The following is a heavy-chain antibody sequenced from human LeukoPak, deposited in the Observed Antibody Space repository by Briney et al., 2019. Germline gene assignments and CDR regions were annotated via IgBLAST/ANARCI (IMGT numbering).Heavy chain of an antibody. D-gene: IGHD4-11*01. CDR2: TYYRSKWSF. J-gene: IGHJ4*02. Sequence: SQTLSLTCALAGDSVSSKNPAWNWIRQSPSRGLEWLGRTYYRSKWSFDYAVSVEGRITIKPDTSKNQFSLQLNSVTPEDTAVYYCARSMSNGGFRLDYWGQGSLVTVSS. CDR1: GDSVSSKNPA. V-gene: IGHV6-1*01. CDR3: ARSMSNGGFRLDY.